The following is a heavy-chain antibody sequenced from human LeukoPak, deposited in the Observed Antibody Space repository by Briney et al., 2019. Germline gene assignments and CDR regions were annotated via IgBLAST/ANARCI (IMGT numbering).Heavy chain of an antibody. J-gene: IGHJ4*02. D-gene: IGHD6-6*01. CDR2: IKSKTDGGTT. CDR1: GFTFSNAW. CDR3: AGAVAARLHFDY. V-gene: IGHV3-15*01. Sequence: GGSLRLSCAASGFTFSNAWMSWVRQAPGKGLEWVGRIKSKTDGGTTDYAAPVKGRFTISRDNSKNTLYLQMNSLRAEDTAVYYCAGAVAARLHFDYWGQGTLVTVAS.